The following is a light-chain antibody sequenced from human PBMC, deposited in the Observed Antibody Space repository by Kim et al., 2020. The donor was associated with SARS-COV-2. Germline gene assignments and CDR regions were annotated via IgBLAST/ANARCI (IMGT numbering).Light chain of an antibody. CDR1: SFSIVASNA. J-gene: IGLJ1*01. V-gene: IGLV1-40*01. Sequence: MGSISCCGRSFSIVASNAVNWYQPLPGTAPKLLIYGDILRPSGVPDRFSGSKSGTSASLALSGLQTEDEADYYCRSYDDSLSGYVFGSGTQLTVL. CDR2: GDI. CDR3: RSYDDSLSGYV.